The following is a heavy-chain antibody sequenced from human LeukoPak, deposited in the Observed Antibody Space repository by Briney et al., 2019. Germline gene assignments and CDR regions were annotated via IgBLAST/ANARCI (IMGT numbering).Heavy chain of an antibody. V-gene: IGHV3-23*01. Sequence: PGGSLRLSCAASGFTLNNYAMSWVRQAPGKGLEWVSATSSSDAGTYHADSVRGRFTISRDNSKNTLYLQMKSLRAEDTAVYYCARAGYSSSWRERYKYYFDYWGQGTLVTVSS. CDR2: TSSSDAGT. D-gene: IGHD6-13*01. CDR3: ARAGYSSSWRERYKYYFDY. CDR1: GFTLNNYA. J-gene: IGHJ4*02.